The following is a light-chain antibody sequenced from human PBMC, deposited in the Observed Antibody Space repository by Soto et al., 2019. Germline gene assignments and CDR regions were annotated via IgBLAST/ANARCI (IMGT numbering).Light chain of an antibody. Sequence: QSALTQPASVSGSPGQSITISCTGTSSDVGGYNYVSWYQQHPGKAPKLMIYKVSNRPSGCSNRFSGSKSGNTASLTISGLQAEDEDDYFCSSYTSSSTLMFGGGTKLTVL. CDR1: SSDVGGYNY. CDR3: SSYTSSSTLM. J-gene: IGLJ3*02. V-gene: IGLV2-14*01. CDR2: KVS.